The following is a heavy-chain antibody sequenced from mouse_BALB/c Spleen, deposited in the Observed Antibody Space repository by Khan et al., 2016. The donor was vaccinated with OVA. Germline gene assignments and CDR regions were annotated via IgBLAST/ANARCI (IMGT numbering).Heavy chain of an antibody. V-gene: IGHV3-2*02. Sequence: EVQLQESGPGLVKPSQSLSLTCTVTGYSITSDYAWTWIRQFPGDKLEWMGYIGYSGSTSSNPSLKSRISITRDTSKHRFFLQLSSVTTEDTATYYCAVSLFYYRYSFFDYWGQGTTLTVSS. J-gene: IGHJ2*01. CDR3: AVSLFYYRYSFFDY. CDR1: GYSITSDYA. CDR2: IGYSGST. D-gene: IGHD2-14*01.